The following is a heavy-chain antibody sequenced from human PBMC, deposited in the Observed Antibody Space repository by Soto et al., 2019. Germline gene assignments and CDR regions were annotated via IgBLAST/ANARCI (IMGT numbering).Heavy chain of an antibody. Sequence: QVHLLQSGAEVKKPGASVKVSCKGSGYAFTTYGITWVRQAPGQGLEWMGWISAHNGNTNYAQKLQGRVTMTRATSTIAAYMQRRSLRSDDTAVYYCARGRYGDYWGQGALVTVSS. D-gene: IGHD1-1*01. CDR1: GYAFTTYG. CDR2: ISAHNGNT. V-gene: IGHV1-18*01. J-gene: IGHJ4*02. CDR3: ARGRYGDY.